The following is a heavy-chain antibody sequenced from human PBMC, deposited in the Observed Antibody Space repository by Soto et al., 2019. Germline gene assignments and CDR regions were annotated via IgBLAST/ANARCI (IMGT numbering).Heavy chain of an antibody. CDR2: ISYDGSNK. D-gene: IGHD4-17*01. CDR3: AKDPTYGDYVDGYFDY. J-gene: IGHJ4*02. CDR1: GSTFSSYG. Sequence: GGSLRLSCAASGSTFSSYGMHWVRQAPGKGLEWVAVISYDGSNKYYADSVEGRFTISRDNSKNTLYLQMNSLRAEDTAVYYCAKDPTYGDYVDGYFDYWGQGTLVTVSS. V-gene: IGHV3-30*18.